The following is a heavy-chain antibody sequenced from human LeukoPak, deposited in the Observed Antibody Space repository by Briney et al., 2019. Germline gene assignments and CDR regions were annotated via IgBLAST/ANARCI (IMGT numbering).Heavy chain of an antibody. CDR2: INPNSGGT. J-gene: IGHJ4*02. CDR1: GYTFTSYY. D-gene: IGHD6-19*01. Sequence: ASVKVSCKASGYTFTSYYMHWVRQAPGQGLEWMGWINPNSGGTNYAQKFQGRVTMTRDTSISTAYMELSRLRSDDTAVYYCARDTAAGTTYTFDYWGQGTLVTVSS. V-gene: IGHV1-2*02. CDR3: ARDTAAGTTYTFDY.